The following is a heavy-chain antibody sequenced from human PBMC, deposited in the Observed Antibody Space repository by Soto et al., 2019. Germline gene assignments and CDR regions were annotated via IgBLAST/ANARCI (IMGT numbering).Heavy chain of an antibody. V-gene: IGHV3-7*01. CDR1: GFTFGSYW. CDR3: ARAGYCGPGCYYYFDY. D-gene: IGHD2-21*02. J-gene: IGHJ4*02. CDR2: IKPDGSAT. Sequence: GGSLRLSCAVSGFTFGSYWMNWVRLIPGKGLEWVAYIKPDGSATYYADSVKGRFTISRDNAKNSLYLQMNSLRVEDTSVYYCARAGYCGPGCYYYFDYWGQGTLVTVSS.